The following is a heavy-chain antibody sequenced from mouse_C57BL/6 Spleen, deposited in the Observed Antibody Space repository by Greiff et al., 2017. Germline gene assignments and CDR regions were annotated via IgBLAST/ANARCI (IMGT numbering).Heavy chain of an antibody. CDR1: GYTFTSYW. D-gene: IGHD2-4*01. CDR2: IYPSDSET. J-gene: IGHJ4*01. Sequence: QVQLQQPGAELVRPGSSVKLSCKASGYTFTSYWMDWVKQRPGQGLEWIGNIYPSDSETHYNQKFKDKATLTVDKSSSTAYMQLSSLTSEDSAVYYCAREGRWDYDEEDAMDYWGQGTSVTVSS. V-gene: IGHV1-61*01. CDR3: AREGRWDYDEEDAMDY.